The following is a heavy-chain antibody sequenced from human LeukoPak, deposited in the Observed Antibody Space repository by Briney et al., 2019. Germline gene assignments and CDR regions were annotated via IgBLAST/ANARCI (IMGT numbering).Heavy chain of an antibody. Sequence: GGSLRLSCAASGFTFSSYWMHWVRHAPGKGLVWVSRINSDGSITIYADSVKGRFTISRDNAKNTLYLQMNSLRAEDTAVYYCARGWPAAIDYWGQGTLVTVSS. CDR3: ARGWPAAIDY. CDR1: GFTFSSYW. V-gene: IGHV3-74*01. CDR2: INSDGSIT. J-gene: IGHJ4*02. D-gene: IGHD2-2*01.